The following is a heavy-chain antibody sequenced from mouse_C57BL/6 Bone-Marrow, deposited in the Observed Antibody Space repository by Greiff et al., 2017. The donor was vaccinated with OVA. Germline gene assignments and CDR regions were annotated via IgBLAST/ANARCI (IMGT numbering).Heavy chain of an antibody. CDR2: IYWDDDK. CDR3: ARNEYYGSSYAMDY. D-gene: IGHD1-1*01. Sequence: QVTLKVCGPGILQSSQTLSLTCSFSGFSLSTSGMGVSWIRQPSGKGLEWLAHIYWDDDKRYNPSLKSRLTISKDTSRNQVFLKITSVDTADTATYYCARNEYYGSSYAMDYWGQGTSVTVSS. J-gene: IGHJ4*01. CDR1: GFSLSTSGMG. V-gene: IGHV8-12*01.